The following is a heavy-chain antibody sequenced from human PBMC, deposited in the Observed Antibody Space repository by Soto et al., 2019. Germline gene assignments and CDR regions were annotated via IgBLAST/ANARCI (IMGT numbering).Heavy chain of an antibody. CDR1: GFTFSDHY. CDR2: ISSSGSAI. J-gene: IGHJ4*02. D-gene: IGHD2-15*01. CDR3: ARDRYCSGGRCYSDY. Sequence: QVQLVESGGGLVKPGGSLRLSCAASGFTFSDHYMSWIRQAPGQGLEWVSYISSSGSAIYSADSVKGRFTISRDNAKNLLYRQMNSLRVEDTAVYYCARDRYCSGGRCYSDYWGQGTLVTVSS. V-gene: IGHV3-11*01.